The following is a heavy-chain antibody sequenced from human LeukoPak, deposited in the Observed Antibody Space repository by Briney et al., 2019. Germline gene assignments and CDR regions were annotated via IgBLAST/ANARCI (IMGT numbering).Heavy chain of an antibody. CDR1: GFTFSSYA. CDR2: ISGSGGST. V-gene: IGHV3-23*01. Sequence: GGSLRLSCAASGFTFSSYAMSWVRQAPGKGLEWVSAISGSGGSTYYADSVKGRFTISRDNSKNTLYLQMNSLRAEDTAVYYCAREPYSSGWYFSYYFDYWGQGTLVAVSS. D-gene: IGHD6-19*01. CDR3: AREPYSSGWYFSYYFDY. J-gene: IGHJ4*02.